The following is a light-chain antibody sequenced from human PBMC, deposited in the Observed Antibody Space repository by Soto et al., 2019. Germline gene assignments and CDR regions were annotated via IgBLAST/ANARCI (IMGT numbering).Light chain of an antibody. CDR2: EVN. CDR3: NSYTSSITYV. CDR1: SSDVGGYNY. J-gene: IGLJ1*01. Sequence: QSALTQPASVSGSPGQSITISCTGTSSDVGGYNYVSWYQQHPGKAPKLMIYEVNNRPSGVSNRFSGSKSGNVASLTISGLQAEDEADYYCNSYTSSITYVFGPGPKVTVL. V-gene: IGLV2-14*01.